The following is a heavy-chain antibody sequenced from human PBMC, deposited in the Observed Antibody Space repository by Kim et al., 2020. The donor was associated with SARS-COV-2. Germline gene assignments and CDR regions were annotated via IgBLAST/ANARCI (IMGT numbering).Heavy chain of an antibody. D-gene: IGHD6-19*01. Sequence: GGSLRLSCAASGFTVRSYWVHWVRQAPGEGRVWVSRIKSDGISTSYADSMKDRLTISRDTAKNKVYLQMNSLRDEDTAAYYCVRDGLGAVDMDVWGEGTT. CDR2: IKSDGIST. CDR3: VRDGLGAVDMDV. J-gene: IGHJ6*02. V-gene: IGHV3-74*01. CDR1: GFTVRSYW.